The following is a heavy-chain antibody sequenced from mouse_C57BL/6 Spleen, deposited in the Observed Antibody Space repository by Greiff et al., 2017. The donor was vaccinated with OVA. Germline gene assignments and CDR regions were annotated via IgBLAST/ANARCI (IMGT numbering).Heavy chain of an antibody. D-gene: IGHD1-1*01. Sequence: EVQGVESGGDLVKPGGSLKLSCAASGFTFSSYGMSWVRQTPDKRLEWVATISSGGSYTYYPDSVKGRFTISRDNAKNTLYLQMSSLKSEDTAMYYCARHAITTVVARDVDYWGQGTTLTVSS. J-gene: IGHJ2*01. CDR3: ARHAITTVVARDVDY. CDR2: ISSGGSYT. CDR1: GFTFSSYG. V-gene: IGHV5-6*01.